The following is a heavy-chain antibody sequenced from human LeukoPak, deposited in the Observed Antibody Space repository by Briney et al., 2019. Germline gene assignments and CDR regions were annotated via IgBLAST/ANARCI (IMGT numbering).Heavy chain of an antibody. CDR3: AREGSSGSGLDY. Sequence: PSETLSLTCTVSGGSISSGGYYWSWIRQHPGKGLEWIGYIYYSGSTYYNPSLKSRVTISVDTSKNQFSLKLSSVTAADTAVHYCAREGSSGSGLDYWGQGTLVTVSS. D-gene: IGHD3-22*01. J-gene: IGHJ4*02. CDR1: GGSISSGGYY. CDR2: IYYSGST. V-gene: IGHV4-31*03.